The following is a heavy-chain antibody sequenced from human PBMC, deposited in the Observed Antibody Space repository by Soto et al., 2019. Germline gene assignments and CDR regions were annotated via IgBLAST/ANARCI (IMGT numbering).Heavy chain of an antibody. CDR1: GGSISSYY. J-gene: IGHJ4*02. CDR2: IYYSGST. Sequence: QVQLQESGPGLVKPSETLSLTCTVSGGSISSYYWSWIRQPPGKGLEWIGYIYYSGSTNYNPSLKRRVTISVDTSKNQFSLKLSSVTAADTAVYYCAREDYGDFDQGFDYWGQGTLVTVSS. V-gene: IGHV4-59*01. CDR3: AREDYGDFDQGFDY. D-gene: IGHD4-17*01.